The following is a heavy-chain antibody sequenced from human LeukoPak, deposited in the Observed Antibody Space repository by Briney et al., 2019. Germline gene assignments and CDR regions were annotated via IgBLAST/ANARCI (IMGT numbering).Heavy chain of an antibody. CDR1: GYTFIDYS. V-gene: IGHV1-46*01. CDR3: ARDYGGSDGFDY. CDR2: INPSGGST. Sequence: ASVKVSCKTPGYTFIDYSMHGVRQAPGQGLEWMGIINPSGGSTSYAQKFQGRVTLTRDTSTSTVYMELSSLRSEDTAVYYCARDYGGSDGFDYWGRGTLVTVSS. J-gene: IGHJ4*02. D-gene: IGHD4-23*01.